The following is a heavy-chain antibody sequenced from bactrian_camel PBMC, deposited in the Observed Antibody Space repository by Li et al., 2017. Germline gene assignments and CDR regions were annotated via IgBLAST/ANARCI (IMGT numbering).Heavy chain of an antibody. V-gene: IGHV3S68*01. CDR1: GYTYSRSC. CDR3: QFLGEVREVLPPGPFACALVDGLRGFVGY. D-gene: IGHD6*01. CDR2: IDSSGRA. J-gene: IGHJ4*01. Sequence: HVQLVESGGGSVQTGGSLRLSCERSGYTYSRSCMGWFRQAPGKEREDVASIDSSGRATYADAVKGRFTISKDIAKDTLYLQMNSLKPEDTAMYYCQFLGEVREVLPPGPFACALVDGLRGFVGYRGRGTQVTVS.